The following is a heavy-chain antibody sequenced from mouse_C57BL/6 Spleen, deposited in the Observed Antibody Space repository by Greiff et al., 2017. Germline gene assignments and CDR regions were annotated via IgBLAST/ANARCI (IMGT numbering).Heavy chain of an antibody. D-gene: IGHD3-3*01. V-gene: IGHV5-17*01. CDR2: ISSGSSTI. CDR3: ARGDRYAMDY. Sequence: VQLQQSGGGLVKPGGSLKLSCAASGFTFSDYGMHWVRQAPEKGLEWVAYISSGSSTIYYADTVKGRFTISRDNAKNTLFLQMTSLRSEDTAMYYCARGDRYAMDYWGQGTSVTVSS. CDR1: GFTFSDYG. J-gene: IGHJ4*01.